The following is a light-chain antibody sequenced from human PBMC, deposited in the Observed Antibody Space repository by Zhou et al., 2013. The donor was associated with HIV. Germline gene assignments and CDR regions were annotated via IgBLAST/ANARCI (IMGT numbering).Light chain of an antibody. V-gene: IGKV3-15*01. CDR2: RTS. CDR1: QSLNGD. Sequence: EIVMTQSPATLSVLPGERATLSCRAGQSLNGDLAWYQQKPGQAPRLLIYRTSTRATGIPARVSGSGSGTEFTLTINTVQSEDFAVYYCQQYNNWPYTFGQGT. J-gene: IGKJ2*01. CDR3: QQYNNWPYT.